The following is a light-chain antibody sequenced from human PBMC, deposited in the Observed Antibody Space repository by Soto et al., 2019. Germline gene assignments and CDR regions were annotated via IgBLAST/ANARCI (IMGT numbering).Light chain of an antibody. Sequence: QSALTQPPSASGAPGQTVTISCTGTSSDVGGYNYVSWYQQHPGKAPKLMIYEVSKRPSGVPDPFSGSKSGNTASLTVSGVEAEDEDDYNCSSYAGSNTLVFGGGTKLTVL. J-gene: IGLJ2*01. CDR2: EVS. V-gene: IGLV2-8*01. CDR3: SSYAGSNTLV. CDR1: SSDVGGYNY.